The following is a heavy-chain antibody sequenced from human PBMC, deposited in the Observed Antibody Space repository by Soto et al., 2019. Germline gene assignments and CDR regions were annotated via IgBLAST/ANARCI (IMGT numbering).Heavy chain of an antibody. Sequence: PSETLCLTCAVSGGSIDSSDWWNWVRQTPEKGLEWIGEIYHEGNIIYNPSLKSRVTISVDKSKNQFSLKLSSVTAADTAVYYCARYSSASGWFDAWGQGTLVTGSS. CDR2: IYHEGNI. D-gene: IGHD6-19*01. J-gene: IGHJ5*02. V-gene: IGHV4-4*02. CDR3: ARYSSASGWFDA. CDR1: GGSIDSSDW.